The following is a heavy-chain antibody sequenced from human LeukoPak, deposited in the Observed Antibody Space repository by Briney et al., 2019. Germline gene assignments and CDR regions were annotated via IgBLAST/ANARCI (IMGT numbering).Heavy chain of an antibody. D-gene: IGHD5-12*01. J-gene: IGHJ3*02. V-gene: IGHV3-20*04. CDR1: GFTSDDYG. Sequence: GGSLRLSCAASGFTSDDYGMSWVRQAPGKGLEWVSGINWNGGDTGYADSVKGRFTISRDNAKNSPYLQMNSLRAEDTALYYCAKVAVATLGAFDIWGQGTMVTVSS. CDR3: AKVAVATLGAFDI. CDR2: INWNGGDT.